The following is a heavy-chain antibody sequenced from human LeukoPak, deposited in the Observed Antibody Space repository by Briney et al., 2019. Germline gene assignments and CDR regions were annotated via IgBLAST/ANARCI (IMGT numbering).Heavy chain of an antibody. CDR2: INPNSGGT. CDR3: ARGYYDFWSGYYMMSFDY. J-gene: IGHJ4*02. V-gene: IGHV1-2*02. CDR1: GYTFTSYG. Sequence: ASVKVSCKASGYTFTSYGISWVRQAPGQGLEWMGWINPNSGGTNYAQKFQGRVTMTRDTSISTAYMELSRLRSDDTAVYYCARGYYDFWSGYYMMSFDYWGQGTLVTVSS. D-gene: IGHD3-3*01.